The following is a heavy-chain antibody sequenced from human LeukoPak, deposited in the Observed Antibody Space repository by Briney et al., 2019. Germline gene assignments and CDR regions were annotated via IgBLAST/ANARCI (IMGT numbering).Heavy chain of an antibody. CDR2: INHSGST. D-gene: IGHD6-19*01. CDR3: ARVSPYSSGWYSRHYYFDY. V-gene: IGHV4-34*01. Sequence: SETLSLTCAVYGGSFSGYYWSWIRQPPGKWLEWIGEINHSGSTNYNPSLKSRVTISVDTSKNQFSLKLSSVTAADTAVYYCARVSPYSSGWYSRHYYFDYWGQGTLVTVSS. CDR1: GGSFSGYY. J-gene: IGHJ4*02.